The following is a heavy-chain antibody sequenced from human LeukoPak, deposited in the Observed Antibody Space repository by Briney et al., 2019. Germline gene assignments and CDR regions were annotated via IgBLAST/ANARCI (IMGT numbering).Heavy chain of an antibody. D-gene: IGHD3-9*01. CDR1: GGSFSGYC. V-gene: IGHV4-34*01. J-gene: IGHJ3*02. Sequence: SETLSLTCAVYGGSFSGYCWSWIRQPPGKGLEWIGETNHSGSTNYNPSLKSRVTISVDTSKNQFSLKLSSVTAADTAVYYCARFSRYFDWLLSAFDIWGQGTMVTVSS. CDR2: TNHSGST. CDR3: ARFSRYFDWLLSAFDI.